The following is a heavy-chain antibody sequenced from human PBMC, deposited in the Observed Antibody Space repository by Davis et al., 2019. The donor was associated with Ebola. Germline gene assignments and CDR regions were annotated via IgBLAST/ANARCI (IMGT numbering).Heavy chain of an antibody. V-gene: IGHV3-30-3*02. CDR1: GFTFSSYA. Sequence: GGSLRLSCAASGFTFSSYAMHWVRQAPGKGLEWVALISSDGSKEYYADSVEGRFTISKDNSKNTLYLHMNALTAEDTALYYCAKLRSHDYSDSSDDFYLDLWGRGTLVTVSS. CDR2: ISSDGSKE. CDR3: AKLRSHDYSDSSDDFYLDL. J-gene: IGHJ2*01. D-gene: IGHD1-26*01.